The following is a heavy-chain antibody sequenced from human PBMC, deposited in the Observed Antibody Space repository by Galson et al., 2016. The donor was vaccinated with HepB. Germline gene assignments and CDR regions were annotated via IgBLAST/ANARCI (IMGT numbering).Heavy chain of an antibody. CDR3: AHFYYGIDV. CDR1: GFSLTTSGVG. V-gene: IGHV2-5*02. CDR2: IFWDDDK. Sequence: PALVKPTQTLTLTCTFSGFSLTTSGVGVGWIRQPPGKALEWLTLIFWDDDKRYNPSLKSRITIAKDTSKNQVVLRMTNVGPVDTATYYCAHFYYGIDVWGQASTVTVSS. J-gene: IGHJ6*02.